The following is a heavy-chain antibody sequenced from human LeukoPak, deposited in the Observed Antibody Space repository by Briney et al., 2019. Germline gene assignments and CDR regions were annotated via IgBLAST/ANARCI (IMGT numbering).Heavy chain of an antibody. D-gene: IGHD1-26*01. V-gene: IGHV1-69*04. J-gene: IGHJ4*02. CDR3: ASVVGATTLNY. Sequence: ASVKVSCKASGGTFSSSAISWVRQAPGQGLEWMGRIIPILGIANYAQKFQGRVTITADKSTSTAYMELSSLRSEDTAVYYCASVVGATTLNYWGQGTLVTVSS. CDR2: IIPILGIA. CDR1: GGTFSSSA.